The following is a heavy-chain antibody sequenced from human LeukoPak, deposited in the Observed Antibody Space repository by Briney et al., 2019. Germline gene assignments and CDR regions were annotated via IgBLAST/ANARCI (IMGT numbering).Heavy chain of an antibody. Sequence: GGSLRLSCEASGFTFSSYTMNWVRQAPGKGLEWVSSIDSSSYIYYADSLKGRFTISRDNAKNSLYLQMNSLRAEDTAVYYCARDRSPTGMDVWGQGTTVTVSS. CDR1: GFTFSSYT. V-gene: IGHV3-21*01. D-gene: IGHD2-8*02. CDR2: IDSSSYI. CDR3: ARDRSPTGMDV. J-gene: IGHJ6*02.